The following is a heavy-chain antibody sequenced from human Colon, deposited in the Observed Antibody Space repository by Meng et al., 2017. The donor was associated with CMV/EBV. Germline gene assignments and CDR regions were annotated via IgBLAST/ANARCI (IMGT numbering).Heavy chain of an antibody. CDR3: ARDYSEMATAGYYYGMDV. Sequence: GGSLRLSCAASGFTFSNYWMTWLRQAPGRGLELVAHIKEDGSEKYFVGSVKGRFTISRDNAKNSLYLQMNSLRAEDSAVYYCARDYSEMATAGYYYGMDVWGQGTTVTVSS. J-gene: IGHJ6*02. CDR2: IKEDGSEK. D-gene: IGHD5-24*01. CDR1: GFTFSNYW. V-gene: IGHV3-7*03.